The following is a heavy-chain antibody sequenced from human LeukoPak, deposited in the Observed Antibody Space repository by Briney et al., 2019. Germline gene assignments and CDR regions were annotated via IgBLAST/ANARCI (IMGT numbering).Heavy chain of an antibody. CDR1: GVSLSTRGGG. Sequence: SGPTLLNPTQTLRLTFTFSGVSLSTRGGGVGWIRQPPGKALEWLALSYWNDDKRYYPSLKSRLTITKDTSKNQVVLTMTNMDPVDTATYYCAHSRKYYYGSGSYRVFDYWGQGTLVTVSS. CDR2: SYWNDDK. CDR3: AHSRKYYYGSGSYRVFDY. D-gene: IGHD3-10*01. J-gene: IGHJ4*02. V-gene: IGHV2-5*01.